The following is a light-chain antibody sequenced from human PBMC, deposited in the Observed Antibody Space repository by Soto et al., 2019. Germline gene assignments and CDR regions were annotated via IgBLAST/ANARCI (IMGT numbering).Light chain of an antibody. CDR1: QSVPGH. J-gene: IGKJ1*01. Sequence: EIVLTQSPGTLSLSPGERATLSCRASQSVPGHLVWYQQKPGQAPRLLIYGASSRATGIPDRFNGSGSGTDFTLTITRLEPEDFAVYYCQHYGSSLWTFGQGTKVEIK. CDR3: QHYGSSLWT. CDR2: GAS. V-gene: IGKV3-20*01.